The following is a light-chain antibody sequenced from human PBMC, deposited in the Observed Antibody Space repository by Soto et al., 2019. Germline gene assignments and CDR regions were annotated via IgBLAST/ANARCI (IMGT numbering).Light chain of an antibody. J-gene: IGLJ1*01. Sequence: QSVLTQPASVSGSPGQSITISCSGTSSDIGAYDHVAWYQQFTGKYPKLMIYSVSNRPSGVSNRFSGSKSGNTASLTISGLQAEDEADYYCISYTVSRSYVFGSGTKLAAL. CDR3: ISYTVSRSYV. CDR1: SSDIGAYDH. V-gene: IGLV2-14*01. CDR2: SVS.